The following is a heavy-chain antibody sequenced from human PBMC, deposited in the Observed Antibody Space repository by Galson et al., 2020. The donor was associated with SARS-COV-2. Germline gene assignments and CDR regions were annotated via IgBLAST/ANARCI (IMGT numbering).Heavy chain of an antibody. CDR3: ARGLPLRIVGATSDYLGATSDYFDY. CDR1: GFTVSSNY. J-gene: IGHJ4*02. D-gene: IGHD1-26*01. CDR2: IYSGGST. Sequence: GGSLRLSCAASGFTVSSNYMTWVRQAPGKGLEWVSVIYSGGSTYYADSVKGRFTISRDNSKNTLYLQMNSLRAEDTAVYYCARGLPLRIVGATSDYLGATSDYFDYWGQGTLVTVSS. V-gene: IGHV3-53*01.